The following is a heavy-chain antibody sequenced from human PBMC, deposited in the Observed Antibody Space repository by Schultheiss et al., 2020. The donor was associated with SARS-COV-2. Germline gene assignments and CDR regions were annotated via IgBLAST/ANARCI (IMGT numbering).Heavy chain of an antibody. CDR1: GFTFSSYS. D-gene: IGHD3-16*01. Sequence: AGSLRLSCAASGFTFSSYSMNWVRQAPGKGLEWVSSISSSSSYIYYADSVKGRFTISRDNAKNSLYLQMNSLRAEDTAVYYCARDHGDYYYYYGMDVWGQGTTVTVSS. J-gene: IGHJ6*02. CDR2: ISSSSSYI. CDR3: ARDHGDYYYYYGMDV. V-gene: IGHV3-21*01.